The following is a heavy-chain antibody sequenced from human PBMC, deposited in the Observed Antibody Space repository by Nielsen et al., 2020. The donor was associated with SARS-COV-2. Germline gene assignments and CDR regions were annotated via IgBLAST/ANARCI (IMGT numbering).Heavy chain of an antibody. D-gene: IGHD3-10*01. V-gene: IGHV3-23*01. J-gene: IGHJ3*02. CDR1: GFPFNTYA. Sequence: GGLLRPPFAAPGFPFNTYAMTWSPRAPGRGLQWVTAISASGGGTSYTDPVKGRFSISRDNSKNTLYLQMHSLRVEDTAVFYCAKDDVVRGDAFDIWGPGTMVTVSS. CDR3: AKDDVVRGDAFDI. CDR2: ISASGGGT.